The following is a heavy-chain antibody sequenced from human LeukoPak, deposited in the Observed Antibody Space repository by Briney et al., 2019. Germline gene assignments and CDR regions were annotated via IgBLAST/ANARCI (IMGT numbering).Heavy chain of an antibody. CDR3: ATSGPAYSSSWYSDY. CDR2: ISYDGSNK. D-gene: IGHD6-13*01. J-gene: IGHJ4*02. CDR1: GFTFSSYG. V-gene: IGHV3-30*03. Sequence: GGSLRLSCAASGFTFSSYGMHWVRQAPGKGLEWVAVISYDGSNKYYADSVKGRFTISRDNSKNTLYLQMNSLRAEDTAVYYCATSGPAYSSSWYSDYWGQETLVPVS.